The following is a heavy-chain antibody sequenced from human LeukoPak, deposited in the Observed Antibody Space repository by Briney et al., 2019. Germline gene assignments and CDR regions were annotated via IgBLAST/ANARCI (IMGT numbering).Heavy chain of an antibody. CDR3: ARDPDSSGYFIYYYGMDV. V-gene: IGHV1-18*01. CDR1: GYSFTSYG. CDR2: ISAYNGNT. D-gene: IGHD3-22*01. J-gene: IGHJ6*02. Sequence: ASVKVSCKASGYSFTSYGISWVRQAPGQGLEWMGWISAYNGNTNYAQKLQGRVTMTTDTSTSTAYMELRSLRSDDTAVYYCARDPDSSGYFIYYYGMDVWGQGTTVTVSS.